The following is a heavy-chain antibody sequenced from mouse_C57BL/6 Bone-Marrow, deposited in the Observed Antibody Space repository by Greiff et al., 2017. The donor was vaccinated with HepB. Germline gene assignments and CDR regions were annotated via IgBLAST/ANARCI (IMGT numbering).Heavy chain of an antibody. CDR3: ARRDLLLPYY. CDR2: IYPRSGNT. Sequence: VKLQESGAELARPGASVKLSCKASGYTFTSYGISWVKQRTGQGLEWIGEIYPRSGNTYYNEKFKGKATLTADKSSSTAYMELRSLTSEDSAVYFCARRDLLLPYYWGQGTTLTVSS. D-gene: IGHD1-1*01. CDR1: GYTFTSYG. V-gene: IGHV1-81*01. J-gene: IGHJ2*01.